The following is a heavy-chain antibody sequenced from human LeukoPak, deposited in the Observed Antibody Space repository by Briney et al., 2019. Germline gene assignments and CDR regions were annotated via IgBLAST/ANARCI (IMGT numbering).Heavy chain of an antibody. J-gene: IGHJ4*02. CDR2: IYAGGAA. CDR3: ARSTSYHFDS. CDR1: GFTVSTNY. V-gene: IGHV3-53*01. D-gene: IGHD2-2*01. Sequence: PGGSLRLSCAASGFTVSTNYLSWVRQAPGKGLEWVSVIYAGGAAYYADYVKGRSTISRDTSNNTLILQMHSLGVEDTAVYYCARSTSYHFDSWGQGTLVTVSS.